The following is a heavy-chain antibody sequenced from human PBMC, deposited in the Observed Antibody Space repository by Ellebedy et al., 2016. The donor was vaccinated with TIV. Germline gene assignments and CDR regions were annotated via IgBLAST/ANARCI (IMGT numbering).Heavy chain of an antibody. J-gene: IGHJ4*02. CDR1: GGTFSTFP. Sequence: AASVKASCKASGGTFSTFPINWVRQAPGQGLEWMGGIIPVFGTPNYAQKFQGRVTITADESTSTAYMELSSLTSEDTALYYCARRFCIATSCPGHFDFWGQGTLVTVSS. CDR3: ARRFCIATSCPGHFDF. CDR2: IIPVFGTP. D-gene: IGHD2-2*01. V-gene: IGHV1-69*13.